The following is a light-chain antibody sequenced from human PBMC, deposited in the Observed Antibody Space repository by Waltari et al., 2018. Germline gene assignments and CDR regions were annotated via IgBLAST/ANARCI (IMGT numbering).Light chain of an antibody. Sequence: EIVLTQSPLSLPVTPGEAASISCRSSQSLLHSIGRDYLDWYHQKPGQSPQLLIYLGTLRASGVPDRCSGSASGTEFTLKISRVEADDVGVFYCMQGLQTPPTFGQGTKLEIK. V-gene: IGKV2-28*01. CDR3: MQGLQTPPT. CDR1: QSLLHSIGRDY. J-gene: IGKJ2*01. CDR2: LGT.